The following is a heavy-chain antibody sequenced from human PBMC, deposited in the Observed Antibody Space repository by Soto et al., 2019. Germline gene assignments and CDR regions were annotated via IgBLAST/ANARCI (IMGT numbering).Heavy chain of an antibody. CDR3: ATGYRRDGYDRGPYYYYYYGMDV. J-gene: IGHJ6*02. D-gene: IGHD5-12*01. CDR2: IVVGSGNT. CDR1: GFTFTSSA. V-gene: IGHV1-58*01. Sequence: GASVKVSCKASGFTFTSSAVKWVRQARGQRLEWIGWIVVGSGNTNYAQKFQERVTITRDMSTSTAYMELSSLRSEDTAVYYCATGYRRDGYDRGPYYYYYYGMDVWGQGTTVTVSS.